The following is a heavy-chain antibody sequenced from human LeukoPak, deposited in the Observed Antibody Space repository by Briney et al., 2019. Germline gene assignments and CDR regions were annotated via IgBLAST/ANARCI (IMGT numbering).Heavy chain of an antibody. J-gene: IGHJ4*02. CDR1: GFTFSSYW. CDR3: AREAQEYTSIAARPLDY. Sequence: PGGSLRLSCAASGFTFSSYWMHWVRQAPGKGLVWVSRINTDGSSTSYADSVKGRFTISRDNAKNTLYLQMNSLRAEDTAVYYCAREAQEYTSIAARPLDYWGQGTLVTVS. CDR2: INTDGSST. D-gene: IGHD6-6*01. V-gene: IGHV3-74*01.